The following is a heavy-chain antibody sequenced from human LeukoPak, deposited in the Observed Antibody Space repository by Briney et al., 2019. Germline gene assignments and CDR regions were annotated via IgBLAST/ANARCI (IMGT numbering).Heavy chain of an antibody. CDR2: IIPILGIA. D-gene: IGHD6-13*01. V-gene: IGHV1-69*04. CDR3: ARGGVAAAGIVAFDI. J-gene: IGHJ3*02. CDR1: GGTFSSYA. Sequence: ASVKVSCKASGGTFSSYAISWVRQAPGQGLEWMGRIIPILGIANYAQKFQGRVTITADRSTSTAYMELSSLRSEDTAVYYCARGGVAAAGIVAFDIWGQGTMVTVSS.